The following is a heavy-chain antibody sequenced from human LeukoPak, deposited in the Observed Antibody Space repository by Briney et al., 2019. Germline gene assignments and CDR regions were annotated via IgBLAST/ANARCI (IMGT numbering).Heavy chain of an antibody. CDR1: GGSISSHY. D-gene: IGHD3/OR15-3a*01. CDR2: IYYLGST. J-gene: IGHJ4*02. V-gene: IGHV4-59*11. CDR3: ARGWDWNYFDY. Sequence: SETLSLTCTVSGGSISSHYWAWIRQPPGKGLEWIGYIYYLGSTNSYPSLESRVTISVDTSKNQFSLKLTSVTAADTAVYYCARGWDWNYFDYWVRGTLVTVSS.